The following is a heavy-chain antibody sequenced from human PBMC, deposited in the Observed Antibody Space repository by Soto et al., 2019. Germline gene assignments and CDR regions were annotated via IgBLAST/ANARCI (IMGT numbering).Heavy chain of an antibody. D-gene: IGHD3-10*01. Sequence: PSETLSLTCTVSGGSISSSSYYWGWIRQPPGKGLEWIGSIYYSGSTYYNPSLKSRVTISVDTSKNQFSLKLSSVTAADTAVYYCARHVISHGRHLDYWGQGPLATVSS. CDR3: ARHVISHGRHLDY. V-gene: IGHV4-39*01. J-gene: IGHJ4*02. CDR1: GGSISSSSYY. CDR2: IYYSGST.